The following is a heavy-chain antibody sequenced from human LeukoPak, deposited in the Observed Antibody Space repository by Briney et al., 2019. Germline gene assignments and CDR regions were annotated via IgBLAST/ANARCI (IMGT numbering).Heavy chain of an antibody. V-gene: IGHV3-21*01. CDR1: GYSISSGYY. J-gene: IGHJ3*02. CDR2: ISSSSSYI. CDR3: ARVNAFDI. Sequence: ETLSLTCTVSGYSISSGYYWGWIRQPPGKGLEWVSSISSSSSYIYYADSVKGRFTISRDNAKNSLYLQMNSLRAEDTAVYYCARVNAFDIWGQGTMVTVSS.